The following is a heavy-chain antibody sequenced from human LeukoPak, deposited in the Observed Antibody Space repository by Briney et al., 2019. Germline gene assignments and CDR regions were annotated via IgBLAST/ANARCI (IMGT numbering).Heavy chain of an antibody. CDR3: ARLVRYCSTTSCYPFDF. Sequence: SSETLSLTCTVSGGSISISSHDWAWIRQPPVKGLEWIGSMYYPGGTYQNPSLKSRVTISIDTSKNQFSLKLNSVTAADTAVYYCARLVRYCSTTSCYPFDFWGQGTLVTVSS. CDR2: MYYPGGT. J-gene: IGHJ4*02. CDR1: GGSISISSHD. D-gene: IGHD2-2*01. V-gene: IGHV4-39*01.